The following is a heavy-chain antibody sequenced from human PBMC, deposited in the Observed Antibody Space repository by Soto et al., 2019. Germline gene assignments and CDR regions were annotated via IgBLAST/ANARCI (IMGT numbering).Heavy chain of an antibody. D-gene: IGHD5-12*01. CDR3: VRVVAIPGYPDN. CDR1: GGTFSSYA. CDR2: IVPIVDTS. J-gene: IGHJ4*02. Sequence: QGQLVQSGAEVRQPASSVKVSCKTSGGTFSSYAISWGRQAPGQGLEWMGGIVPIVDTSTYAQKFQGRVTITADESTSTVYMELSSLRSDDTAVYYCVRVVAIPGYPDNWGQGTLVTVSS. V-gene: IGHV1-69*12.